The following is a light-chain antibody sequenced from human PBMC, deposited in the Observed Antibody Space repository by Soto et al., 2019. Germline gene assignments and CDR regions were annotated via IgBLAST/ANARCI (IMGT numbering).Light chain of an antibody. CDR2: EVT. CDR1: SSDIGDNNY. J-gene: IGLJ2*01. Sequence: QAVVTQPPSASGSPGQSVTISCSGSSSDIGDNNYVSWYQHHPGKAPKLMIHEVTKRPSGVPDRFSGSKSGNTASLTVSGLQAEDEADYYCSSYAGSNNWVFGGGTKLTVL. CDR3: SSYAGSNNWV. V-gene: IGLV2-8*01.